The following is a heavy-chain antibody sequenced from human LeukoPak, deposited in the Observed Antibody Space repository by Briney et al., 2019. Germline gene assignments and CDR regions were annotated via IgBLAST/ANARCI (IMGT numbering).Heavy chain of an antibody. Sequence: ETLSLTCAVSGGSVSSGSYYWSWIRQPPGKGLEWIGYIYYSGSTNYNPSLKSRVTISVDTSKNQFSLKLSSVTAADTAVYYCARDVRYGDSSFDYWGQGTLVTVSS. V-gene: IGHV4-61*01. D-gene: IGHD3-10*01. CDR2: IYYSGST. J-gene: IGHJ4*02. CDR3: ARDVRYGDSSFDY. CDR1: GGSVSSGSYY.